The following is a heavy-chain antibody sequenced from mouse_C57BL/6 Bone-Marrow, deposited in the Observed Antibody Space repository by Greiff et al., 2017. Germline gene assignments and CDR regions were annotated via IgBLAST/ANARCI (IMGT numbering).Heavy chain of an antibody. CDR1: GYTFTNYW. CDR2: MHPNGGSP. D-gene: IGHD1-1*01. V-gene: IGHV1-64*01. CDR3: ARSYYYGDYTMDY. J-gene: IGHJ4*01. Sequence: QVQLQQPGAELVKPGASVKLSCKASGYTFTNYWMHWVKQRPGQGLEWIGMMHPNGGSPDYNEKFKSEATLSVDKSSRTAYMELSSLTSEDSAVYYCARSYYYGDYTMDYWCQGTSVTVSS.